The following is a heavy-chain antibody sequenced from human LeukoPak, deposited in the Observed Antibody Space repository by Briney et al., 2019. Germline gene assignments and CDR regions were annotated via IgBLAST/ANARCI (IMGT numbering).Heavy chain of an antibody. CDR1: GFTVSSNY. CDR3: AKDPSAWFYFDY. Sequence: PGGSLRLSCAASGFTVSSNYMSWVRQAPGKGLEWVSVIYSGGSTYYADSVKGRFTISRDNSKNTLYLQMNSLRAEDTAVYYCAKDPSAWFYFDYWGHGTLVTVSS. J-gene: IGHJ4*01. D-gene: IGHD6-19*01. V-gene: IGHV3-53*01. CDR2: IYSGGST.